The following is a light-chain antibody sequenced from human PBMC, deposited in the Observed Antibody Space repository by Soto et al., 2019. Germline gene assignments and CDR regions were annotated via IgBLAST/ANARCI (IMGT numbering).Light chain of an antibody. CDR3: MQGTHWPLT. J-gene: IGKJ5*01. CDR1: QSLVYSDGNTY. Sequence: DVVMTQSPLSLPVTLGQPASISCRSSQSLVYSDGNTYLNWFQQRPGQPPRRLIFTVSKRDSGVPDRFSGSGSGTDSTLKISRVEAEDVGVYYCMQGTHWPLTFGQGTRLEIK. CDR2: TVS. V-gene: IGKV2-30*01.